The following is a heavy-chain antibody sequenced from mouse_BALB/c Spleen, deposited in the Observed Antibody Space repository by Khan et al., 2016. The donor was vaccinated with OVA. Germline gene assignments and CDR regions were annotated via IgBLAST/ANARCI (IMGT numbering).Heavy chain of an antibody. CDR1: GYTFANYA. V-gene: IGHV1-4*01. J-gene: IGHJ2*01. CDR3: VRTPIPPDDFDY. CDR2: INPSTGYT. Sequence: QVQLKESGTELARPGASVNMSCKASGYTFANYAMHWVKQRPGQGLEWIGYINPSTGYTNYNQNFSDKVTFTTDRSYSTAYLQLSSLTSDDTAVYYCVRTPIPPDDFDYWGQGTTLTVSA.